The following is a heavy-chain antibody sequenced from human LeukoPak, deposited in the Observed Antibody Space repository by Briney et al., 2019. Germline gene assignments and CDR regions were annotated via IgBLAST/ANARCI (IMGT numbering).Heavy chain of an antibody. CDR2: IYPGDSDI. J-gene: IGHJ4*02. D-gene: IGHD3-22*01. V-gene: IGHV5-51*01. CDR1: AYRFTSYW. CDR3: ARQYRAYYYDSSGYGY. Sequence: GESLKISCKGSAYRFTSYWIGWVRQMPGKGLEWMGIIYPGDSDIRYSPSFQGQVTISADKSISTAYLQWSSLKASDTAMYYCARQYRAYYYDSSGYGYWGQGTLVTVSS.